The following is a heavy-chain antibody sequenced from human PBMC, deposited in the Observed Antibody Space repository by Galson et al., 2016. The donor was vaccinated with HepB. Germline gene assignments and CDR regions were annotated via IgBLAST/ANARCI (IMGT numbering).Heavy chain of an antibody. D-gene: IGHD1-7*01. CDR1: GFTFMNYA. Sequence: SLRLSCATSGFTFMNYAFTWVRQAPGEGLEWVSTLSTSGFATYSAAVNGRFTISRDKSKSSVFLRMTSLRPEDTALYFCARTQLAYYFDYWGQGALVSISS. J-gene: IGHJ4*02. CDR3: ARTQLAYYFDY. V-gene: IGHV3-23*01. CDR2: LSTSGFAT.